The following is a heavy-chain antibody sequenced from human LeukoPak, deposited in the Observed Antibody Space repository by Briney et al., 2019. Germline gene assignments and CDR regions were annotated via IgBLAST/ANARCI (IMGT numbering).Heavy chain of an antibody. D-gene: IGHD6-6*01. CDR3: ARHGISSSSLSSYYYYYMDV. CDR1: GGSISSYY. V-gene: IGHV4-4*09. CDR2: IYTSGST. Sequence: SETLSLTCTVSGGSISSYYWSWIRQPPGKGLEWIGYIYTSGSTNYNPSLKSRVTISVDTSKDQFSLKLSSVTAADTAVYYCARHGISSSSLSSYYYYYMDVWGKGTTVTVSS. J-gene: IGHJ6*03.